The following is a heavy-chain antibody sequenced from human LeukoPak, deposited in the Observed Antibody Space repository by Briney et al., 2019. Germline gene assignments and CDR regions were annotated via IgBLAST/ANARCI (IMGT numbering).Heavy chain of an antibody. J-gene: IGHJ6*03. V-gene: IGHV1-8*03. CDR2: MNPNSGNT. Sequence: ASVKVSCKASGYTFTSYDINWVRQATGQGLEWMGWMNPNSGNTGYAQKFQGRVTITRNTSISTAYMELSSLRSEDTAVYYCARGPGYSYGYFYYYYYYMDVWGKGTTVTISS. CDR1: GYTFTSYD. CDR3: ARGPGYSYGYFYYYYYYMDV. D-gene: IGHD5-18*01.